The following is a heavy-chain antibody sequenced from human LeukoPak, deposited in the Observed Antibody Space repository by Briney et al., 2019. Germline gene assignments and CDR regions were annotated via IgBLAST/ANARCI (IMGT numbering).Heavy chain of an antibody. CDR1: GFSFSTYG. D-gene: IGHD6-19*01. Sequence: PGGSLRLSCTASGFSFSTYGMGWVRQAPGAGLEWVVAITDSSDYTYFADSMKGRFTISRDNSKNMLYLQMSSLRADDTAVYYCAKDARRTNGWYYFDYWGQGALVTVSS. CDR2: ITDSSDYT. J-gene: IGHJ4*02. CDR3: AKDARRTNGWYYFDY. V-gene: IGHV3-23*01.